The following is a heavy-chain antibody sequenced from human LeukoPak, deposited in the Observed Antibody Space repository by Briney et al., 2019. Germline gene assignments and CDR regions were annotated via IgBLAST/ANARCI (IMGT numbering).Heavy chain of an antibody. Sequence: ASVKVSCKASGYTFTSYYMHWVRQAPGQGLEWMGIINPSGGSTSYAQKFQGRVTMTRDTSTSTVYMELSSLRSEDTAVYYCARDPVDSSSWMHHFDYWGQGTLVTVSS. CDR2: INPSGGST. D-gene: IGHD6-13*01. J-gene: IGHJ4*02. V-gene: IGHV1-46*01. CDR1: GYTFTSYY. CDR3: ARDPVDSSSWMHHFDY.